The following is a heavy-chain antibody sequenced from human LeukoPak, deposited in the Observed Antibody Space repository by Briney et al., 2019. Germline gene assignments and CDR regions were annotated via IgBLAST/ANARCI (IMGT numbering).Heavy chain of an antibody. CDR1: GYTFTSYS. D-gene: IGHD6-19*01. CDR3: ARLLVAGSGGPYPLVNWFDP. V-gene: IGHV1-18*01. CDR2: INPYNGNT. Sequence: ASVKVSCKASGYTFTSYSISWVRQAPGQGPEWMAWINPYNGNTNYAQKFQGRVTMTTHTSTSTAYMELRSLRSDDTAVYYCARLLVAGSGGPYPLVNWFDPWGQGTLVTVSS. J-gene: IGHJ5*02.